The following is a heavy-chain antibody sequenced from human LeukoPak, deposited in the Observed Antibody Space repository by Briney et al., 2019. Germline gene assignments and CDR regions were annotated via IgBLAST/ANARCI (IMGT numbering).Heavy chain of an antibody. D-gene: IGHD4-17*01. Sequence: PGGSLRLSCAASGFTFSSYAMHWVRQAPGKGLEWVAVISYDGSNKYYADSVKGRFTISRDNSKNTLYLQMNSLRAEDTAVYYCATFMTTVTTYFDYWGQGTLVTVSS. V-gene: IGHV3-30*04. CDR1: GFTFSSYA. CDR3: ATFMTTVTTYFDY. J-gene: IGHJ4*02. CDR2: ISYDGSNK.